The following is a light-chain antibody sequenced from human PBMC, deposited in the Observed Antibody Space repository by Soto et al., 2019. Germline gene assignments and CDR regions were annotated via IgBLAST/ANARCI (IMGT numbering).Light chain of an antibody. J-gene: IGLJ2*01. Sequence: VLTQPPSVSGAPGQRVTISCTGSSSNIGAGYDVHWYQQLPGTAPKLLIYGNSNRPSGVPDRFSGSKSGTSASLAITGLQAEDEADYYCQSYDSSLREVFGGGTKVTVL. CDR2: GNS. V-gene: IGLV1-40*01. CDR3: QSYDSSLREV. CDR1: SSNIGAGYD.